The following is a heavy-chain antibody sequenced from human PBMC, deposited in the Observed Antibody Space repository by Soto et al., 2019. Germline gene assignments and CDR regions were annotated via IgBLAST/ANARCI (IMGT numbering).Heavy chain of an antibody. CDR1: GGTLSSYT. CDR2: IIPMFGIG. J-gene: IGHJ6*02. D-gene: IGHD3-9*01. V-gene: IGHV1-69*02. Sequence: QVQLVQSGAEVRKPGSSLKVSCKVSGGTLSSYTITWGRQAPGQGLEWMGRIIPMFGIGNYAQKFQGRVTITADKSTNTAYMELSSLRSEDTAVYYCARYDIGYGMDVWGQGTTVTVSS. CDR3: ARYDIGYGMDV.